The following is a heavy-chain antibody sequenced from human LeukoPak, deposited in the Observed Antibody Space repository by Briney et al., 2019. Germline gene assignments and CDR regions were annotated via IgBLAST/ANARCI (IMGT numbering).Heavy chain of an antibody. CDR2: ISGSGGTT. CDR3: AKGSPQGVVVVATTLYFDY. CDR1: GFIFSSYA. J-gene: IGHJ4*02. Sequence: GGSLRLSCAASGFIFSSYAISWVRQAPGKGLEWVSAISGSGGTTYYADSVKGRFTISRDNSKNTLYLQMNSLRAEDTAVYYCAKGSPQGVVVVATTLYFDYWGQGTLVTVSS. D-gene: IGHD2-15*01. V-gene: IGHV3-23*01.